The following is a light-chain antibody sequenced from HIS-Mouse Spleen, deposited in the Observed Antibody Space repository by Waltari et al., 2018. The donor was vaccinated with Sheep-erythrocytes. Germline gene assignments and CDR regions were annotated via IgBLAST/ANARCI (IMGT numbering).Light chain of an antibody. CDR3: CSYAGSSTPWV. CDR2: EGS. J-gene: IGLJ3*02. V-gene: IGLV2-23*01. CDR1: SSDVGSYNL. Sequence: QSALTQPASVSGSPGQSSTISCTGTSSDVGSYNLVSWYQQHPGKAPKLLIYEGSKRPSGVSIRFSGSKSVNTASLTISGLQAEDEADYYCCSYAGSSTPWVFGGGTKLTVL.